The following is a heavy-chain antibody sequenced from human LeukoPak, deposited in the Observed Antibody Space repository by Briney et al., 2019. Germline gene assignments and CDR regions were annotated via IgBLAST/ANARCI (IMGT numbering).Heavy chain of an antibody. V-gene: IGHV4-34*01. Sequence: KASETLSLTCAVYGGSFSGYYWSWIRQPPGKGLEWIGEINHSGSTNYNPSLKSRVTISVDTSKNQFSLKLSSVTAADTAVYYCARVRRDGYNSPDYWGQGTLVTVSS. CDR1: GGSFSGYY. CDR3: ARVRRDGYNSPDY. D-gene: IGHD5-24*01. CDR2: INHSGST. J-gene: IGHJ4*02.